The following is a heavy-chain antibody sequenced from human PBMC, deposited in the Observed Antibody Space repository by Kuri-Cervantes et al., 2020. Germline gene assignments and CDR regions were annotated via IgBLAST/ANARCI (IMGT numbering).Heavy chain of an antibody. V-gene: IGHV3-23*01. CDR2: IRASGDGT. Sequence: GGSLRLSCAASGFTFSNFGMSWVRQAPGKGLEWVASIRASGDGTFYADSAKGRFTISRDNSKNTMYLHMNSLRAEDTAVYYCTNPGGFGPPSDYWGQGTLVTVSS. J-gene: IGHJ4*02. CDR1: GFTFSNFG. CDR3: TNPGGFGPPSDY. D-gene: IGHD3-16*01.